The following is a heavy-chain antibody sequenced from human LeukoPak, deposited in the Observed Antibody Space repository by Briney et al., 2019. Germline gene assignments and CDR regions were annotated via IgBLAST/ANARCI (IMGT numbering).Heavy chain of an antibody. D-gene: IGHD1-26*01. Sequence: GGSLRLSCSDSGFTFSSHAMHWVRQAPGKGLEYVSAISSNGGSTYYADSVKGRFTISRDNSKNTLYPQMSSLRAEDTAVYYCARREIGYYAMDVWGQGTTVTVSS. CDR1: GFTFSSHA. J-gene: IGHJ6*02. CDR3: ARREIGYYAMDV. CDR2: ISSNGGST. V-gene: IGHV3-64D*06.